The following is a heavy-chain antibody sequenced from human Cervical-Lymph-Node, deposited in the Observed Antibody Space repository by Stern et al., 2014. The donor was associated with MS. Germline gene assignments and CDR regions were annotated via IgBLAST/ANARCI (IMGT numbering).Heavy chain of an antibody. D-gene: IGHD3-10*01. CDR3: AKEPVPYYYGSGMEYYFDY. CDR2: ISWNSGSI. CDR1: GFTFDDYA. J-gene: IGHJ4*02. Sequence: EVQLVESGGGLVQPGRSLRLSCAASGFTFDDYAMHWVRQAPGKGLEWVSGISWNSGSIGYADSVKGRFTISRDNAKNSLYLQMNSLRAEDTALYYCAKEPVPYYYGSGMEYYFDYWGQGTLVTVSS. V-gene: IGHV3-9*01.